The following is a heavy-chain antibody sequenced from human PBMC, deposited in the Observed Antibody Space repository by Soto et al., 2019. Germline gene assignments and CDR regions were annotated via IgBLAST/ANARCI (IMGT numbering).Heavy chain of an antibody. CDR2: MNPNSGNT. J-gene: IGHJ4*02. D-gene: IGHD2-15*01. V-gene: IGHV1-8*01. CDR1: GYTFTSYD. Sequence: ASVKVSCKASGYTFTSYDINWVRQATGQGLEWMGWMNPNSGNTGYAQKFQGRVTMTRNTSISTAYMELSSLRSEDTAVYYCERGKGYCSGGRCQRRGFDYWGQGTLATVSS. CDR3: ERGKGYCSGGRCQRRGFDY.